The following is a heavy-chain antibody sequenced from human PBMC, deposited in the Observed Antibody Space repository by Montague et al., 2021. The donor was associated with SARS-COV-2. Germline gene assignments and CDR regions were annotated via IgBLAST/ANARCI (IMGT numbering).Heavy chain of an antibody. CDR3: ARDLWVWLSVEGSFDY. Sequence: SETLSLTCTVSGGSISSSSYYWGWIRQPPGKGLEWIGSIYYSGSTYYNPSLKSRVTISVDTSKNQFSLKLSSVTAADTAAYYCARDLWVWLSVEGSFDYWGQGTLVTVSS. CDR1: GGSISSSSYY. CDR2: IYYSGST. D-gene: IGHD5-12*01. V-gene: IGHV4-39*07. J-gene: IGHJ4*02.